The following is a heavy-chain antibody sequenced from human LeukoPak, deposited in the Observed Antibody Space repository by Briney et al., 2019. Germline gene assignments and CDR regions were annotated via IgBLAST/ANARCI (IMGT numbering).Heavy chain of an antibody. J-gene: IGHJ2*01. D-gene: IGHD6-19*01. Sequence: PGRSLRLSCAASGFTFSSYAMHWVRQAPGKGLEWVAVISYDGNDKYYADSVKGRFTISRDNSKNTLYLQTNSLRAEDTAVYYCATTLSSGWSGFRWYLDLWGRGTLVIVSS. V-gene: IGHV3-30*04. CDR3: ATTLSSGWSGFRWYLDL. CDR1: GFTFSSYA. CDR2: ISYDGNDK.